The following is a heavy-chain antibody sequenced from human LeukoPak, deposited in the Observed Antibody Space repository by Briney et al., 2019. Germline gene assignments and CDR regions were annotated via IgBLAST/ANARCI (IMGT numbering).Heavy chain of an antibody. CDR1: EFTFSTYA. J-gene: IGHJ4*02. CDR2: ISYDGSDK. V-gene: IGHV3-30-3*01. Sequence: GGSLRLSCAASEFTFSTYAMHWVRQAPGKGLEWVAVISYDGSDKYYADSVKGRFTLSRDNSKNTLYLQMNSLRPEDTAVYYCATDMGGQLIIIGESDYWGQGTLVTVSS. CDR3: ATDMGGQLIIIGESDY. D-gene: IGHD3-10*01.